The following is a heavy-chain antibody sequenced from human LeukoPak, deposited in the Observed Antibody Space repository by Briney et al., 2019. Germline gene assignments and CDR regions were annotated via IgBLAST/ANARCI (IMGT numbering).Heavy chain of an antibody. CDR3: TKCMTASGTCFFAS. CDR2: IKQDGSEK. D-gene: IGHD2-21*02. V-gene: IGHV3-7*03. J-gene: IGHJ4*02. CDR1: GFTFSSYW. Sequence: GGSLRLSCAASGFTFSSYWMSWVRQAPGKGLEWVANIKQDGSEKYYVDSVKGRFTISRDNAKNSLYLQMNSLGAEDTAIYYCTKCMTASGTCFFASWGQGTLVTVSS.